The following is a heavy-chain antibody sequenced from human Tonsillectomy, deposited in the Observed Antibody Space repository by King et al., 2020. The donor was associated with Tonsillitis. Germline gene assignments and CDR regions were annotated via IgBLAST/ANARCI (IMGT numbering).Heavy chain of an antibody. Sequence: VQLQESGPGLVKPSETLSLTCTVSGGSISSYYWSWIRQPPGRGLEWIGYIYYSGSTNYTPSLKRRVTISVETSKNQFSLKLSSVTAADTAVYYCAISSSWYGSYWGQGTLVTVSS. CDR3: AISSSWYGSY. D-gene: IGHD6-13*01. V-gene: IGHV4-59*08. J-gene: IGHJ4*02. CDR1: GGSISSYY. CDR2: IYYSGST.